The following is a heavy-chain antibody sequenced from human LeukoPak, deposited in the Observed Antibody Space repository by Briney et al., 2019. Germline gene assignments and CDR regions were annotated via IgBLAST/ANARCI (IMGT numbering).Heavy chain of an antibody. CDR1: GGTFSSYA. CDR2: IIPIFGTA. J-gene: IGHJ3*02. D-gene: IGHD3-22*01. V-gene: IGHV1-69*13. Sequence: SVKVSCKASGGTFSSYAISWVRQAPGQGLEWMGGIIPIFGTANYAQKFQGRVTITADESTSTAYMELSSLRSEDTAVYYCARDRSPYYYDSSVNAFDIWGQGTMVTVSS. CDR3: ARDRSPYYYDSSVNAFDI.